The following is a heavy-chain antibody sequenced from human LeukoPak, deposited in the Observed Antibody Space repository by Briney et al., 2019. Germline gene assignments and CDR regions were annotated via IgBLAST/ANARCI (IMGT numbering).Heavy chain of an antibody. CDR2: ISWNSGDI. Sequence: GGSLRLSCAASGFTFDDYAMHWVRHAPGKGLEWVSGISWNSGDIGYGDSVKGRFTISRDNAKNSLYLQMNSLRPEDTALYYCAKSRYYDILTGQTYYFDYWGQGTLVTVSS. CDR3: AKSRYYDILTGQTYYFDY. D-gene: IGHD3-9*01. CDR1: GFTFDDYA. V-gene: IGHV3-9*01. J-gene: IGHJ4*02.